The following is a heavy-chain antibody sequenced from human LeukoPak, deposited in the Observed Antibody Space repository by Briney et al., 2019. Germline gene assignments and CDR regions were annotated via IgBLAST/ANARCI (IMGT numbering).Heavy chain of an antibody. D-gene: IGHD2-21*02. CDR1: GGSISSYY. CDR2: IYYSGST. CDR3: ARASKHIVVVTD. V-gene: IGHV4-59*01. Sequence: SETLSLTCSVSGGSISSYYWSWIRQPPGKGLEWIGYIYYSGSTNYNPSLKSRVTISVDTSKNQFSLKLSSVTAADTAVYYCARASKHIVVVTDWGQGTLVTVSS. J-gene: IGHJ4*02.